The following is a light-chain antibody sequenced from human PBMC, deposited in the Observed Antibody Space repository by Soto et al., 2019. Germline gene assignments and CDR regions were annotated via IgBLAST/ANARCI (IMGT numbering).Light chain of an antibody. CDR3: QPRTHWGP. J-gene: IGKJ1*01. V-gene: IGKV3D-15*01. CDR1: QSVSSN. Sequence: ERGMTKSQTTLSVSPGERATLSCRASQSVSSNLAWYQQKPGQAPRLLIYGASTRATGIPDRFSGSGSGTDFTLTISSLEPEDFAVYYCQPRTHWGPFGQGTKVDIK. CDR2: GAS.